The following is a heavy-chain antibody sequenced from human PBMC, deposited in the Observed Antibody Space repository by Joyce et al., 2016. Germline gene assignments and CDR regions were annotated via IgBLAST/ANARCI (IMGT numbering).Heavy chain of an antibody. J-gene: IGHJ5*02. V-gene: IGHV4-39*01. Sequence: QLQLQESGPGLVKPSETLSLTCTVSGGSISSSNYYWGWIRQPPGQGLEWIGSIYYSGSTYYNPSLKSRVTISLDTSKNQFSLKLSSVTAADTAIYYCARHSYCGGDCWRNWFDPWGQGTRVTVSS. CDR3: ARHSYCGGDCWRNWFDP. CDR1: GGSISSSNYY. D-gene: IGHD2-21*02. CDR2: IYYSGST.